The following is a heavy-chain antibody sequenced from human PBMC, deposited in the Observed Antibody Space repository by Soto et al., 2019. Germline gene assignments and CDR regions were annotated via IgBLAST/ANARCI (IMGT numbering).Heavy chain of an antibody. Sequence: EVQLLESGGGLVQPGGSLRLSCAASGFTFSSYAMSWVRQAPGKGLEWVSAISGSGGSTYYADSVKGRFTITRDNSKNTLYLQMNSLRAEDTAVYYCASTYYYDSSGYPLDWGQGTLVTVSS. V-gene: IGHV3-23*01. CDR3: ASTYYYDSSGYPLD. J-gene: IGHJ4*02. CDR2: ISGSGGST. D-gene: IGHD3-22*01. CDR1: GFTFSSYA.